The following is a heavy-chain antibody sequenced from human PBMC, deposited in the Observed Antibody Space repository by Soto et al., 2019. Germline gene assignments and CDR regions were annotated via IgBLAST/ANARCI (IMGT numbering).Heavy chain of an antibody. V-gene: IGHV3-23*01. CDR2: ISGSGRST. CDR1: GFTFSSFA. D-gene: IGHD6-19*01. J-gene: IGHJ6*02. Sequence: PGGSLRLSCVASGFTFSSFAMTWVRQTPGKGLEWVSAISGSGRSTYYTDSVKGRFTISRDSSKNMLYLEMNSLRAEDTGVFYCAKAXRTGSGWYSDYYYGLDVWGQGTTVTVSS. CDR3: AKAXRTGSGWYSDYYYGLDV.